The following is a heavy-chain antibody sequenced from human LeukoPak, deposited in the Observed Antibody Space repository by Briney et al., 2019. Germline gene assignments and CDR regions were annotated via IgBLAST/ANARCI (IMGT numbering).Heavy chain of an antibody. CDR2: ISGSGGST. Sequence: GGSLRLSCAASGFTFSSYAMSWVRQAPGKGLEWVSDISGSGGSTYYADSVKGRFTISRDNSKNTLYLKMNSLRAEDTAVYYCAKDRITMVRGVIIHTFDYWGQGTLVTVSS. CDR3: AKDRITMVRGVIIHTFDY. V-gene: IGHV3-23*01. J-gene: IGHJ4*02. D-gene: IGHD3-10*01. CDR1: GFTFSSYA.